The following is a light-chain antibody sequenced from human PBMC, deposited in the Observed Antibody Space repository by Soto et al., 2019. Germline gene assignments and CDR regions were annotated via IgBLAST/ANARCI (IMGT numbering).Light chain of an antibody. Sequence: QSVLTQPPSASGTPEQRVTISCSGSSSNIGTNTVIWYQQLPGTAPKLLIYSNNQRPSGVPDRFSGSKSGTSASLAISGLQSEDEADYYCASWDVSLVVFGGGTKVTVL. V-gene: IGLV1-44*01. CDR1: SSNIGTNT. J-gene: IGLJ2*01. CDR3: ASWDVSLVV. CDR2: SNN.